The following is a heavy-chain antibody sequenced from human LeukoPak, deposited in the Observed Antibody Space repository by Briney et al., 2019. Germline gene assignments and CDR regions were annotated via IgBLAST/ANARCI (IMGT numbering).Heavy chain of an antibody. V-gene: IGHV3-21*01. J-gene: IGHJ3*02. CDR3: ARVAGPGALDI. Sequence: GGSLRLSCAASGFTFSSYSMNWVRQAPGKGLEWVSPISSSSSYIYYADSVKGRFTISRDNAKNSLYLQMNSPRAEDTAVYYCARVAGPGALDIWGQGTMVTVSS. CDR1: GFTFSSYS. CDR2: ISSSSSYI.